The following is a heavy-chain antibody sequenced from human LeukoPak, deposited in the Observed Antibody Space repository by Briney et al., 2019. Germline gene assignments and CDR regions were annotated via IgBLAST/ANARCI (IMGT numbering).Heavy chain of an antibody. V-gene: IGHV1-18*01. D-gene: IGHD3/OR15-3a*01. Sequence: ASVKVSCKASGVIFSSYTFSWVRQAPGQGLEWMGWISAYNGNTNYAQKLQGRVTMTTDTSTSTAYMELRSLRSDDTAVYYCARARLWSAPDDYWGQGTLVTVSS. CDR3: ARARLWSAPDDY. CDR2: ISAYNGNT. J-gene: IGHJ4*02. CDR1: GVIFSSYT.